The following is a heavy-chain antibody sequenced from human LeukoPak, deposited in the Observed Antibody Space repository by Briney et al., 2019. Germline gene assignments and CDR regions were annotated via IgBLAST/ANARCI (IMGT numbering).Heavy chain of an antibody. CDR3: ARGGGYASPIGY. CDR1: GGSISSYY. CDR2: IYHSGST. J-gene: IGHJ4*02. Sequence: SETLSLTCTVSGGSISSYYWSWLRQPPGKGLEWIGYIYHSGSTNYNPSLKSRVTISVDTSKNQFSLKLSSVTAADTAVYYCARGGGYASPIGYWGQGALVTVSS. D-gene: IGHD5-12*01. V-gene: IGHV4-59*01.